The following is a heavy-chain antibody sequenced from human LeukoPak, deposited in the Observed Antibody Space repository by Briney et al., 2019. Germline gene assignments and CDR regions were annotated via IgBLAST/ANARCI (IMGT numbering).Heavy chain of an antibody. D-gene: IGHD5-12*01. V-gene: IGHV1-8*01. J-gene: IGHJ6*02. CDR3: AHSGYEPYYYYGMDV. CDR1: GYTFTSYD. Sequence: ASVKVSCKASGYTFTSYDINWVRQATGQGLEWMGWMNPNSGNTGYAQKFQGRVTMTRNTSISTAYMELSSLRSEDTAVYYCAHSGYEPYYYYGMDVWGQGTTVTVSS. CDR2: MNPNSGNT.